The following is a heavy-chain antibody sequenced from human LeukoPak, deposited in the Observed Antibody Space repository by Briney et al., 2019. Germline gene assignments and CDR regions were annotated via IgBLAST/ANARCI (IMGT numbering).Heavy chain of an antibody. Sequence: GGSLRLSCAASGFTFSDYYMSWIRQAPGKGLEWVSYISSSGSTIYYADSVKGRFTISRDNAKNSLYLQMNSLRAEDTAVYYCARAHDSSGYLTYRYDYWGQGTLVTVSS. D-gene: IGHD3-22*01. CDR1: GFTFSDYY. V-gene: IGHV3-11*01. J-gene: IGHJ4*02. CDR3: ARAHDSSGYLTYRYDY. CDR2: ISSSGSTI.